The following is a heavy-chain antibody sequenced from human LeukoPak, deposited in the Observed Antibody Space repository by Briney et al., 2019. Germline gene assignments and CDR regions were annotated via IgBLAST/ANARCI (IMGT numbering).Heavy chain of an antibody. Sequence: GGSLRLSCAASGFTFSSYRMNWVRQTPGKGLEWVSSISSSTSYIYYADSVKGRFTISRGNAKNSLYLQMNSLRVEDTAVYYCARGADDYGDYENAFDIWGQGTMVTVSS. V-gene: IGHV3-21*01. CDR2: ISSSTSYI. CDR1: GFTFSSYR. CDR3: ARGADDYGDYENAFDI. J-gene: IGHJ3*02. D-gene: IGHD4-17*01.